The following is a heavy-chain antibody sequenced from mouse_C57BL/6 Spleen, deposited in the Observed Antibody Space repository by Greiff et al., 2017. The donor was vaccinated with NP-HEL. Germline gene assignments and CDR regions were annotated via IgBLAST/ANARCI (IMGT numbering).Heavy chain of an antibody. D-gene: IGHD2-2*01. CDR2: IDPSDSYT. CDR1: GYTFTSYW. V-gene: IGHV1-69*01. Sequence: QVQLQQPGAELVMPGASVKLSCKASGYTFTSYWMHWVKQRPGQGLEWIGEIDPSDSYTNYNQKFKGKSTLTVNKSSSTAYMQLSSLTSEDSAVYYCARNGYDEAMDYWGQGTSVTVSS. J-gene: IGHJ4*01. CDR3: ARNGYDEAMDY.